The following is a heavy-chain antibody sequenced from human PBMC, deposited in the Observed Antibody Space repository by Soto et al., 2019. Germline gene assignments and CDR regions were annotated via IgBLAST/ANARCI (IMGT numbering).Heavy chain of an antibody. V-gene: IGHV3-30-3*01. CDR2: ISFDGSNK. J-gene: IGHJ6*02. CDR3: ARLPGALVAVLYIYPLDGREPLSAVDV. Sequence: QMELVESGGGVVQPGASLRLSCAASGFTFNYYPMHWVRQTPGKGLEWVAVISFDGSNKYYADSVKGRFTISRDNSKNMLYLQMNSVRPEDEAVYYCARLPGALVAVLYIYPLDGREPLSAVDVWGQGTTVSVSS. CDR1: GFTFNYYP. D-gene: IGHD6-19*01.